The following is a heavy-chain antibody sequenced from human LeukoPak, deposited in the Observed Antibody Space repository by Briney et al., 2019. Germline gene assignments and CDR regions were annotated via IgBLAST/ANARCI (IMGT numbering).Heavy chain of an antibody. CDR2: ISSSSSYI. V-gene: IGHV3-21*01. CDR1: GFTFSSYS. D-gene: IGHD6-13*01. CDR3: AREAAAAVDY. Sequence: GGSLRLSCAASGFTFSSYSMKWVRQAPGKGVEWVSSISSSSSYIYYADSVTSPFTISRDNAKNSLYLQMNSLRAEDTAVYYFAREAAAAVDYWGQGTLVTVSS. J-gene: IGHJ4*02.